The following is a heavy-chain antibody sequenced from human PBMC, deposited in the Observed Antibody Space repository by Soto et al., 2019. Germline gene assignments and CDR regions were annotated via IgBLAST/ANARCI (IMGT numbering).Heavy chain of an antibody. CDR3: ARGRGDYLNWFDP. V-gene: IGHV4-31*03. Sequence: SETLSLTCTVSGGSISSGGYYWSWIRQHPGKGLEWIGYIYCSGSTYYNPSLKSRVTISVDTSKNQFSLKLSSVTAADTAVYYCARGRGDYLNWFDPWGQGTLVTVS. J-gene: IGHJ5*02. D-gene: IGHD4-17*01. CDR2: IYCSGST. CDR1: GGSISSGGYY.